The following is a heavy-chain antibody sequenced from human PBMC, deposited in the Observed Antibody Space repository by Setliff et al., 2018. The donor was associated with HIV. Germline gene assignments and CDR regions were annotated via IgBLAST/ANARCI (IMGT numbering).Heavy chain of an antibody. Sequence: SVKVSCKASGGTFTSSAISWVRQARGQGLEWMGAIIPHFDAPQYAQKFQGRVTITADQSTSTAYMELSGLTSEDTAAYYCASPRLDWSFSHFDYWGQGAPVTVSS. J-gene: IGHJ4*02. D-gene: IGHD3-9*01. CDR1: GGTFTSSA. V-gene: IGHV1-69*13. CDR2: IIPHFDAP. CDR3: ASPRLDWSFSHFDY.